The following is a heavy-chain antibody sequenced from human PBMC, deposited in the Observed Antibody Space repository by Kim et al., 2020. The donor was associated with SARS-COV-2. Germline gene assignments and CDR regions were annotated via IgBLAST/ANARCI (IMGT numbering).Heavy chain of an antibody. CDR3: ASSEDIVVVPAAREYFQH. CDR1: GGSISSGSYY. D-gene: IGHD2-2*01. V-gene: IGHV4-61*02. Sequence: SETLSLTCTVSGGSISSGSYYWSWIRQPAGKGLEWIGRIYTSGSTNYNPSLKSRVTISVDTSKNQFSLKLSSVTAADTAVYYCASSEDIVVVPAAREYFQHWGQGTLVTVSS. J-gene: IGHJ1*01. CDR2: IYTSGST.